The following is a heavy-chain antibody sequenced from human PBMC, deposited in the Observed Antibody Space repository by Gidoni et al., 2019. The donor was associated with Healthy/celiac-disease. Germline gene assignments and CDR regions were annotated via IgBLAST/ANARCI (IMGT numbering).Heavy chain of an antibody. CDR2: INHSGST. V-gene: IGHV4-34*01. CDR3: AREVTTVVTDVGDAFDI. D-gene: IGHD4-17*01. Sequence: QVQLQQWGAGLLKPSETLSLTCAVYGGSFSGYYWSWIRQPPGKGLEWIGEINHSGSTNYNPSLKSRVTISVDTSKNQFSLKLSSVTAADTAVYYCAREVTTVVTDVGDAFDIWGQGTMVTVSS. J-gene: IGHJ3*02. CDR1: GGSFSGYY.